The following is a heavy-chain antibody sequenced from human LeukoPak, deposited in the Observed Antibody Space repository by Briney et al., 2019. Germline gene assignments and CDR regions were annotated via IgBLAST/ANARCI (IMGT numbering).Heavy chain of an antibody. CDR2: IYSGGST. J-gene: IGHJ4*02. Sequence: GGSLRLSCAASGFTVSSNYMSWVRQAPGKGLEWVSVIYSGGSTYYADPVKGRFTISRDNSKNTLYLQMNSLRAEDTAVYYCARAHSRRSVWGSYRPKYYFDYWGQGTLVTVSS. D-gene: IGHD3-16*02. V-gene: IGHV3-66*02. CDR3: ARAHSRRSVWGSYRPKYYFDY. CDR1: GFTVSSNY.